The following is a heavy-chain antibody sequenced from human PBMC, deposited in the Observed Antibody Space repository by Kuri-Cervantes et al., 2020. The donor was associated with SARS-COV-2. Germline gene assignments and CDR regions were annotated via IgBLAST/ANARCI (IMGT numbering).Heavy chain of an antibody. Sequence: ASVKVSCKTPETTFPNYDINWVRQATGQGLEWMGMVKTNSGNPLYAQFFQGRVTMTRDISTSTVYMELSSLTSEHTAIYYCYCAPKEGFDSWGQGTLVTVSS. CDR3: YCAPKEGFDS. CDR2: VKTNSGNP. V-gene: IGHV1-8*01. CDR1: ETTFPNYD. D-gene: IGHD2-21*01. J-gene: IGHJ4*02.